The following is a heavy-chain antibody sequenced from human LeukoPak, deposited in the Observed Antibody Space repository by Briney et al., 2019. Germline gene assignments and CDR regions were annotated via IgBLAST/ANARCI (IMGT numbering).Heavy chain of an antibody. CDR2: ISDSGGGT. D-gene: IGHD3-10*01. J-gene: IGHJ4*02. CDR3: AKDSGPGSYYPTGDEY. Sequence: QPGGSLRLSCAASGFTSSNYAMTWVRQAPEKGLKWVSSISDSGGGTYYEDSVKGRFTISRDNSKNTLYLQMNSLRAEDTAVYYCAKDSGPGSYYPTGDEYWGQGILVTVAS. V-gene: IGHV3-23*01. CDR1: GFTSSNYA.